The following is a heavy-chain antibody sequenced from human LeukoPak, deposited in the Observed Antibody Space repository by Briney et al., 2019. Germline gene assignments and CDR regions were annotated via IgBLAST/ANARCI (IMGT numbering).Heavy chain of an antibody. D-gene: IGHD4-11*01. CDR1: GGSISSGGYY. CDR3: AAMTTVTLLDY. V-gene: IGHV4-31*03. Sequence: SETLSLTCTVSGGSISSGGYYWSWIRQHPGKGLEWIGYIYYSGSTYYNPSLKSRVTISVDTSKNQFSLKLSSVTAADTAVYYCAAMTTVTLLDYWGQGTLVTVSS. J-gene: IGHJ4*02. CDR2: IYYSGST.